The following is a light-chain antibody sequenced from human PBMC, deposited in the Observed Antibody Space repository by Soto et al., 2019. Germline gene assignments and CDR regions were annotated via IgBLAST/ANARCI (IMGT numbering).Light chain of an antibody. CDR1: QSVSSN. Sequence: EIVMTQSPATRSVSPGERATLSGRDSQSVSSNLAWYQQKPGQAPRLLIYGASTRATGIPARFSGSGSGTEFTLTISSLQSEDFAVYYCQQYNNWPPPLTFGGGTKVEIK. CDR2: GAS. CDR3: QQYNNWPPPLT. J-gene: IGKJ4*01. V-gene: IGKV3-15*01.